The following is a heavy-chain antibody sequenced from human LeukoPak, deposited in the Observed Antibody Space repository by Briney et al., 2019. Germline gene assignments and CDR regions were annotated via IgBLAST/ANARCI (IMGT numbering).Heavy chain of an antibody. J-gene: IGHJ4*02. Sequence: GSLILSCAASGRTFSTYSMKWVRQAPGKGLEWVSYISDSGAMYYADAVRGRFTIARENAQNSLFLQMNSLRAEDTAVYYCARDGGYRGYDADCWGQGTLVTVSS. CDR3: ARDGGYRGYDADC. V-gene: IGHV3-48*01. CDR2: ISDSGAM. CDR1: GRTFSTYS. D-gene: IGHD5-12*01.